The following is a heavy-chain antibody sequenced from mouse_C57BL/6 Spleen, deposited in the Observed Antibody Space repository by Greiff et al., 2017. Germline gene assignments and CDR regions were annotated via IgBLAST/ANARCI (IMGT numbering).Heavy chain of an antibody. CDR2: ISSGGSYT. J-gene: IGHJ4*01. CDR1: GFTFSSYG. V-gene: IGHV5-6*02. Sequence: EVKLVESGGDLVKPGGSLKLSCAASGFTFSSYGMSWVRQTPDKRLEWVATISSGGSYTYYPDSVKGRFTISRDNAKNTLYLQMSSLKSEDTAMYYCARQAKAMDYWGQGTSVTVSS. CDR3: ARQAKAMDY.